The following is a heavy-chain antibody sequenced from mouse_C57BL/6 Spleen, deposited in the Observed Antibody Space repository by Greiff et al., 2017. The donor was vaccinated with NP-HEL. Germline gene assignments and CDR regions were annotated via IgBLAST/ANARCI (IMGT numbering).Heavy chain of an antibody. CDR3: ARSREQITGTKGYYFDY. D-gene: IGHD4-1*01. Sequence: QVQLQQPGAELVRPGSSVKLSCKASGYTFTSYWMHWVKQRPIQGLEWIGNIDPSDSETHYNQKFKDKATLTVDKSSSTAYMQLSSLTSEDSAVYYCARSREQITGTKGYYFDYWGQGTTLTVSS. J-gene: IGHJ2*01. V-gene: IGHV1-52*01. CDR2: IDPSDSET. CDR1: GYTFTSYW.